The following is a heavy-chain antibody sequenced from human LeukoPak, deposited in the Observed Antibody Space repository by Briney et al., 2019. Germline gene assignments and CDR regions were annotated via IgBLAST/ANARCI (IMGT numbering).Heavy chain of an antibody. CDR1: GFTFSSYS. V-gene: IGHV3-48*01. Sequence: GGSLRLSCAASGFTFSSYSMNWVRQAPGKGLEWVSYISSSSSTIYYADSVKGRFTISRDNAKNSLYLQMNSLRAEDTAVYYCARGRTYYDFWSGYFDYWGQGTEVTVSS. D-gene: IGHD3-3*01. CDR2: ISSSSSTI. J-gene: IGHJ4*02. CDR3: ARGRTYYDFWSGYFDY.